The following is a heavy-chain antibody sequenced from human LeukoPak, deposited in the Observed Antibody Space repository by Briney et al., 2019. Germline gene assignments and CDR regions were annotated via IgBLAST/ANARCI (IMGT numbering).Heavy chain of an antibody. Sequence: ASVKVSCKASGYTFTGYYMHWVRQAPGQGLEWMGWINPNSGGTNYAQKFQGRVTMTRDTSISTAYMELSRLRSDDTAVYYCARDPGKDVVPAATNYYYYYMDVWAKGPRSPSP. D-gene: IGHD2-2*01. CDR1: GYTFTGYY. J-gene: IGHJ6*03. CDR3: ARDPGKDVVPAATNYYYYYMDV. CDR2: INPNSGGT. V-gene: IGHV1-2*02.